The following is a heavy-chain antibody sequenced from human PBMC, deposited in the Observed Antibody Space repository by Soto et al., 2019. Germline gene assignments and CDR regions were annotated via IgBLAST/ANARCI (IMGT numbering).Heavy chain of an antibody. CDR1: GGSISSGGYS. CDR2: IYHSGST. CDR3: ASSQTTVTSYDY. D-gene: IGHD4-17*01. Sequence: QLQLQESGSGLVKPSQTLSLTCAVSGGSISSGGYSLSWIRQPPGKGLEWIGYIYHSGSTYYNPSLKSGVTISVDSSKNPFSLKLSSVTAADTAVYYCASSQTTVTSYDYWGQGTLVTVSS. V-gene: IGHV4-30-2*01. J-gene: IGHJ4*02.